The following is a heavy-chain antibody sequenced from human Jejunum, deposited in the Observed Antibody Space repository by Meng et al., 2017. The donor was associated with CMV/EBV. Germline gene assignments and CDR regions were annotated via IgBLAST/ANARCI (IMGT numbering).Heavy chain of an antibody. V-gene: IGHV3-23*01. J-gene: IGHJ5*01. Sequence: VQRMGSGVGLVRPRGSLSLSCAASGFTFSSQTMSWVRQAPGKGLEWVSNIADSGGSTYYADSVKGRFTISRDNSKNTLYLQMNSLRAEDTAVYYCVNRAWLESWGQGTLVTVSS. CDR1: GFTFSSQT. CDR2: IADSGGST. CDR3: VNRAWLES.